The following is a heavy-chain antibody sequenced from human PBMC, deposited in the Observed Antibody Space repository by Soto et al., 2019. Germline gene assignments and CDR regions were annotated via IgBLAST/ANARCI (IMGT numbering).Heavy chain of an antibody. V-gene: IGHV3-30-3*01. Sequence: QVQLVESGGGVVQPGRSLRLSCAASGFTFSSYAMHWVRQAPGKGLEWVAVISYDGSNKYYADSVKGRFTISRDNSKNTLYLQMNSLRAEDTAVYYCARESERGFDYWGQGTLVTVSS. CDR3: ARESERGFDY. CDR1: GFTFSSYA. J-gene: IGHJ4*02. D-gene: IGHD3-16*01. CDR2: ISYDGSNK.